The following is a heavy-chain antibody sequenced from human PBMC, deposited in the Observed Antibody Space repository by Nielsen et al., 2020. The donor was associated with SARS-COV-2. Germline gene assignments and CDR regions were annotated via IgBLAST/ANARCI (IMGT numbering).Heavy chain of an antibody. J-gene: IGHJ4*02. CDR2: LSHDRTDK. Sequence: GESLKISCAASGFMFSRHGMHWVRQAPGKALEWPAILSHDRTDKYYADSVKGRFTVSRDNSKNTLYLQMDNLRTDDTAIYYCAKERTVAGPQGGFDFWGQGTLVTVSS. CDR3: AKERTVAGPQGGFDF. CDR1: GFMFSRHG. D-gene: IGHD6-19*01. V-gene: IGHV3-30*18.